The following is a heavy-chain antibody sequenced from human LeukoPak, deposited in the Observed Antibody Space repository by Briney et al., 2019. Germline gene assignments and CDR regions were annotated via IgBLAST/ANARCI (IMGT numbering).Heavy chain of an antibody. CDR1: GGSISSGGYY. V-gene: IGHV4-61*02. J-gene: IGHJ3*02. Sequence: SETLSLTCTVSGGSISSGGYYWSWIRQPAGKGLEWIGRIYTSGSTNYNPSLKSRVTISVDTSKNQFSLKLSSVTAADTAVYYRARFAPPRWELRLTGNDAFDIWGQGTMVTVSS. CDR3: ARFAPPRWELRLTGNDAFDI. CDR2: IYTSGST. D-gene: IGHD1-26*01.